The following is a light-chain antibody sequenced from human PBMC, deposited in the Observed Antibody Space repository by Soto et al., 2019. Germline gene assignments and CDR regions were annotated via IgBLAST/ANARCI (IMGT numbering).Light chain of an antibody. CDR1: QSIGRF. Sequence: DIQMTQSPSTLSASVGDRVTITCRASQSIGRFLAWYQHQPGKAPKLPIYDASTLESGVPSRFSGTGSGTDFTLTISSLQPEDFVTYYCQQSYSTPRTFGQGTKVDIK. V-gene: IGKV1-39*01. CDR2: DAS. J-gene: IGKJ1*01. CDR3: QQSYSTPRT.